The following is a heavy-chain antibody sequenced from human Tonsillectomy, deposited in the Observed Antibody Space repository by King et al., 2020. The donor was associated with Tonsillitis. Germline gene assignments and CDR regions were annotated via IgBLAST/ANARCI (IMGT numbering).Heavy chain of an antibody. CDR2: IYDSGNT. CDR1: VGSISGGDYY. D-gene: IGHD2-15*01. CDR3: GRYEGGVFDP. V-gene: IGHV4-31*03. Sequence: VQLQESGPGLVKPSHTLSLTCTVSVGSISGGDYYLSWIRQHPGKCLEWIGYIYDSGNTYYNPSLKSRLTISVDTSKNQFSLRLSSVTAADTAVYYCGRYEGGVFDPWGQGILVTVSS. J-gene: IGHJ5*02.